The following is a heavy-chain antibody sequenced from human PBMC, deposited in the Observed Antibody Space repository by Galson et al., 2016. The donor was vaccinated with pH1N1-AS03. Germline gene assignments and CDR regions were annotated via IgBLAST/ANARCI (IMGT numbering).Heavy chain of an antibody. CDR3: VRDRKYGGYFDY. D-gene: IGHD4/OR15-4a*01. CDR2: VHHTGST. Sequence: ETLSLTCLVSGASLISSDFYWGWVRQSPGQAPEWIGSVHHTGSTYYSPPLKTRLTISVDTSNNQFSLRLTSVTAADTALYYCVRDRKYGGYFDYWGQGTLVTVSS. J-gene: IGHJ4*02. CDR1: GASLISSDFY. V-gene: IGHV4-39*07.